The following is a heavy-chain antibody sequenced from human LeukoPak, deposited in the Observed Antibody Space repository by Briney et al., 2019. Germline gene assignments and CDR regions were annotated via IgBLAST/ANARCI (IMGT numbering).Heavy chain of an antibody. CDR2: IYYSGRT. CDR1: GGSVSNNY. CDR3: AIYGWGHPYGMDV. V-gene: IGHV4-59*02. J-gene: IGHJ6*02. Sequence: PSETLSLTCTVSGGSVSNNYWNWIRRTPGRRLEWIGYIYYSGRTNYNPSLKSRVTMSLDTSKNQFSLKLSSVTAADTAVYFCAIYGWGHPYGMDVWGQGTAVTVSS. D-gene: IGHD3-10*01.